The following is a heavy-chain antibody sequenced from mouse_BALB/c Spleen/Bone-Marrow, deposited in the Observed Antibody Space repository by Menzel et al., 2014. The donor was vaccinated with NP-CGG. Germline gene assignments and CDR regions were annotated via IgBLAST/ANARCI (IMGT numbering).Heavy chain of an antibody. J-gene: IGHJ4*01. CDR3: AREGTFYYALDY. Sequence: VKVVESGPGLVAPSQSLSITCTVSGFSLNSFGVHWVRQPPGKGLEWLGVIWPGGGTNYNSALMSRLSISKDNSKSQVFLKMNSLQTDDTAMYYCAREGTFYYALDYWGQGTSVTVSS. V-gene: IGHV2-9*02. CDR2: IWPGGGT. CDR1: GFSLNSFG.